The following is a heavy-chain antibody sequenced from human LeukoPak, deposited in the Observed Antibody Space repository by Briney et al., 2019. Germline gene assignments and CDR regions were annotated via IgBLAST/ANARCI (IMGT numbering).Heavy chain of an antibody. Sequence: SETLSLTCTVSGGSISSGGYYWSWIRQPPGKGLEWIGYIYYSGSTNYNPSLKSRVTISVDTSKNQFSLKLSSVTAADTAVYYCAREIRRITIFGVVSRRFDYWGQGTLVTVSS. CDR2: IYYSGST. D-gene: IGHD3-3*01. CDR1: GGSISSGGYY. CDR3: AREIRRITIFGVVSRRFDY. V-gene: IGHV4-61*08. J-gene: IGHJ4*02.